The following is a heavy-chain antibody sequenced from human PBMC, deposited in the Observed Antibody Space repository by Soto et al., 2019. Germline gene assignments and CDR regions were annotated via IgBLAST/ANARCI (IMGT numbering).Heavy chain of an antibody. Sequence: ASVKVSFKASGGTFSSYRINWLRQAPGQGLEWVGGIVPIYRTADYAQKFQGRVTITADESARTSYMELRSLKSQDTAVYYCVRDSGAKLSSSWGQGTLVTVSS. D-gene: IGHD6-13*01. J-gene: IGHJ4*02. CDR2: IVPIYRTA. CDR3: VRDSGAKLSSS. V-gene: IGHV1-69*13. CDR1: GGTFSSYR.